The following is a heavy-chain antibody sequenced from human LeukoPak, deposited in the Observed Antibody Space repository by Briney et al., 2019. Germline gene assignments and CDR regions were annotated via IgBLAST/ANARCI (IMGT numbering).Heavy chain of an antibody. CDR2: IYSGGST. CDR3: ARRAGGYSHPYDY. J-gene: IGHJ4*02. CDR1: GFTFSSYW. V-gene: IGHV3-53*01. D-gene: IGHD4-23*01. Sequence: PGGSLRLSCAASGFTFSSYWMSWVRQAPGKGLEWVSLIYSGGSTDYTDSVKGRFTISRDNSKNTLYLQMNSLRAEDTAVYYCARRAGGYSHPYDYWGQGTLVTVSS.